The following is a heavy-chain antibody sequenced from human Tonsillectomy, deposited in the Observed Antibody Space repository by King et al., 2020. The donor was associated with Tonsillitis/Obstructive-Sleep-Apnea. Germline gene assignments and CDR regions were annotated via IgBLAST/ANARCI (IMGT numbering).Heavy chain of an antibody. V-gene: IGHV3-30*01. CDR2: ISYDGSNK. CDR1: VFTFSSYA. Sequence: QVQLVESGGGVVQPGRSLRLSCAASVFTFSSYAMHWVRQAPGKGLEWVAVISYDGSNKYYADSVKGRFTISRDNSKNTLYLQMNSLRAEDTAVYYCARDQSVATHHYYMDVWGKGTTVTVSS. J-gene: IGHJ6*03. CDR3: ARDQSVATHHYYMDV. D-gene: IGHD5-12*01.